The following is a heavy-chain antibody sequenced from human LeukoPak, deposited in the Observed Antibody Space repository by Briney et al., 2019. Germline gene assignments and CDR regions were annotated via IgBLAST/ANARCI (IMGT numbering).Heavy chain of an antibody. CDR3: ARQYYYGSGSYPDFDY. D-gene: IGHD3-10*01. J-gene: IGHJ4*02. CDR1: GGSISSSSYY. CDR2: IYYSGGT. Sequence: SETLSLTCTVSGGSISSSSYYWGWIRQPPGKVLEWIASIYYSGGTYYNPSLKTRVTISVDTSKNQFSLKLSSVTAADTAVYYCARQYYYGSGSYPDFDYWGQGTLVTVSS. V-gene: IGHV4-39*01.